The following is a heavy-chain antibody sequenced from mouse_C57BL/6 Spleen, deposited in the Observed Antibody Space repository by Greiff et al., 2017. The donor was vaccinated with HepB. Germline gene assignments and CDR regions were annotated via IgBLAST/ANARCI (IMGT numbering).Heavy chain of an antibody. CDR3: ARRGESTGFAY. CDR1: GFTFSSYG. V-gene: IGHV5-6*01. CDR2: ISSGGSYT. Sequence: EVHLVESGGDLVKPGGSLKLSCAASGFTFSSYGMSWVRQTPDKRLEWVATISSGGSYTYYPDSVKGRFTISRDNAKNTLYLQMSSLKSEDTAMYYCARRGESTGFAYWGQGTLVTVSA. J-gene: IGHJ3*01.